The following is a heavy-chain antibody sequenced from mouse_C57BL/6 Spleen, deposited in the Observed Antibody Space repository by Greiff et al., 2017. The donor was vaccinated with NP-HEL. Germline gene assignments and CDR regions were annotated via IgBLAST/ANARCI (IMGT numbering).Heavy chain of an antibody. CDR3: ARRYYYGSRDYYAMDY. V-gene: IGHV14-2*01. CDR2: IDPEDGDT. Sequence: EVQLQQSGAELVKPGASVKLSCTASGFNIKDYYMHWVKQRTEQGLEWIGRIDPEDGDTKYAPKFQGKATITADTSSNTAYLQLSSLTSEDTAVYYCARRYYYGSRDYYAMDYWGQGTSVTVSS. CDR1: GFNIKDYY. D-gene: IGHD1-1*01. J-gene: IGHJ4*01.